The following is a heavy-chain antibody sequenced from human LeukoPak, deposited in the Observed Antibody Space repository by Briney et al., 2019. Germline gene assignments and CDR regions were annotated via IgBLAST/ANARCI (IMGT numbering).Heavy chain of an antibody. V-gene: IGHV3-53*01. CDR2: IYSGGST. Sequence: PGGSLRLSCAASGFTVSSNYMSWVRQAPGKGLEWVSVIYSGGSTYYADSVKGRFTISRDNSKNTLYLQMNSLRAEDTAVYYCARSIVVVVAATTFFDYWGQGTLVTVSS. D-gene: IGHD2-15*01. CDR1: GFTVSSNY. J-gene: IGHJ4*02. CDR3: ARSIVVVVAATTFFDY.